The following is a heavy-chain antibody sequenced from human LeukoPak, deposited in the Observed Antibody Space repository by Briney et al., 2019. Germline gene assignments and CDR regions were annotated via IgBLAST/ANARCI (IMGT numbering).Heavy chain of an antibody. Sequence: ASVTVSCTASGYTCTGYYMHWVRQAPGQGLEWMGWINPNSGGTNYAQKFQGRVTMTRDTSISTAYMELSRLRSDDTAVYYCARGATYYYDSSGYSTQGDFDYWGQGTLVTVSS. CDR1: GYTCTGYY. D-gene: IGHD3-22*01. V-gene: IGHV1-2*02. CDR3: ARGATYYYDSSGYSTQGDFDY. J-gene: IGHJ4*02. CDR2: INPNSGGT.